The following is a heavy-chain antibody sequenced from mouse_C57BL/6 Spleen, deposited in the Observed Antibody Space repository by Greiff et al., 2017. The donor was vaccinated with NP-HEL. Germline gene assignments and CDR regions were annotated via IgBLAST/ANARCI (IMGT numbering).Heavy chain of an antibody. Sequence: EVQLQQSGAELVRPGASVKLSCTASGFNIKDDYMHWVKQRPEQGLEWIGWIDPENGDTEYASKFQGKATITADTSSNTAYLQLSSLTSEDTAVYYCTTTGYYSNTGYFDVWGTGTTVTVSS. V-gene: IGHV14-4*01. CDR1: GFNIKDDY. J-gene: IGHJ1*03. D-gene: IGHD2-5*01. CDR3: TTTGYYSNTGYFDV. CDR2: IDPENGDT.